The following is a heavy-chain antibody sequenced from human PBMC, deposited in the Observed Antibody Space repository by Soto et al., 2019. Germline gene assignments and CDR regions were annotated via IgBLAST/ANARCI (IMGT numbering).Heavy chain of an antibody. CDR2: IYHTGNA. Sequence: SETLSLTCSVSGDSISNSRFYWAWIRQPPGEGLEWIGSIYHTGNAYYNPSLKSRVTIFVDTSKNQFSLKLTSVTAADTALYYCARDYFDSSDYTTNWFDPWGQGPLVT. CDR3: ARDYFDSSDYTTNWFDP. D-gene: IGHD3-22*01. V-gene: IGHV4-39*01. J-gene: IGHJ5*02. CDR1: GDSISNSRFY.